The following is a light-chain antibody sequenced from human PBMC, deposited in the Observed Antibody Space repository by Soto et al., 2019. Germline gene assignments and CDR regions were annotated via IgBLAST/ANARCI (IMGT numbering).Light chain of an antibody. CDR2: KAP. CDR1: QSISSW. J-gene: IGKJ1*01. CDR3: QQYNSYSWT. V-gene: IGKV1-5*03. Sequence: DIQMTQSPSTLSASVGDRVTITCRASQSISSWLAWYQQKPGKVPKLLIYKAPTLESGVPSRFSGSGSGTEFTLTISSLQPDDFATYYCQQYNSYSWTFGQGTKVEI.